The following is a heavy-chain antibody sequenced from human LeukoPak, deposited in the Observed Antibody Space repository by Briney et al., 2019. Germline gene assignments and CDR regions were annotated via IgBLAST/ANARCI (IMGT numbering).Heavy chain of an antibody. CDR2: ISAYNGNT. Sequence: ASVKVSCKASGYTFTSYGISWVRQAPGQGLERMGWISAYNGNTNYAQKLQGRVTMTTDTSTSTAYMELRSLRSDDTAVYYCARDLEDIVVVPAAIVYFQHWGQGTLVTVSS. D-gene: IGHD2-2*02. CDR3: ARDLEDIVVVPAAIVYFQH. J-gene: IGHJ1*01. CDR1: GYTFTSYG. V-gene: IGHV1-18*01.